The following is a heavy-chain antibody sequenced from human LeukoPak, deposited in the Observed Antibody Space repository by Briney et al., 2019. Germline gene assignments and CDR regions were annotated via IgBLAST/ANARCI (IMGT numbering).Heavy chain of an antibody. Sequence: SETLSLTCTVSDDSFTDYFWSWIRQPPGKGLEWIAHVHYSGSTKSSPSLRSRVTTSVDTSKKQFSLKLGSVTAADAAVYYCARHDNRGYYSLFYWGRGTLVTVSS. D-gene: IGHD3-22*01. CDR2: VHYSGST. V-gene: IGHV4-59*08. CDR3: ARHDNRGYYSLFY. CDR1: DDSFTDYF. J-gene: IGHJ4*02.